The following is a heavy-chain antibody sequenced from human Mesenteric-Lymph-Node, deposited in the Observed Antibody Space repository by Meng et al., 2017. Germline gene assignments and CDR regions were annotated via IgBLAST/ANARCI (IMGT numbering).Heavy chain of an antibody. CDR1: RDIVSSNSAG. CDR3: VRDYGTSRTFQC. D-gene: IGHD1/OR15-1a*01. V-gene: IGHV6-1*01. CDR2: TYYRSKWYN. Sequence: QVQRPPAGPGPLKPLQTLSLTCVISRDIVSSNSAGWIWIRQSPSRGLEWVGRTYYRSKWYNDYALSVKSRITINPDTSKNQFSLQLNSVTSEDTAVYYCVRDYGTSRTFQCCGQGILVTVSS. J-gene: IGHJ4*02.